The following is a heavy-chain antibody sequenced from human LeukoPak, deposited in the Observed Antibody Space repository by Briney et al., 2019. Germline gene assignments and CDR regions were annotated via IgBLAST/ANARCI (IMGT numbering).Heavy chain of an antibody. CDR3: AVLTTYYFDY. CDR2: INPSGCST. CDR1: GYTFTSYY. Sequence: ASVKVSCKASGYTFTSYYMHWVRQAPGQGLEWMGIINPSGCSTSYAQKFHGRVTMTRDTSTSTVYMELSSLRSEDTAVYYCAVLTTYYFDYWGQGTLVTVSS. V-gene: IGHV1-46*01. D-gene: IGHD1/OR15-1a*01. J-gene: IGHJ4*02.